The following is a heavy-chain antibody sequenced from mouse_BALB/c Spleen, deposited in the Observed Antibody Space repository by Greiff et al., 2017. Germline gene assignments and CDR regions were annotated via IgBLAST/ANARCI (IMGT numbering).Heavy chain of an antibody. CDR3: AREVRWYFDV. Sequence: QVQLKQSGAELVRPGVSVKISCKGSGYTFTDYAMHWVKQSHAKSLEWIGVISTYYGDASYNQKFKGKATMTVDKSSSTAYMELARLTSEDSAIYYCAREVRWYFDVWGAGTTVTVSS. J-gene: IGHJ1*01. CDR2: ISTYYGDA. D-gene: IGHD2-14*01. V-gene: IGHV1S137*01. CDR1: GYTFTDYA.